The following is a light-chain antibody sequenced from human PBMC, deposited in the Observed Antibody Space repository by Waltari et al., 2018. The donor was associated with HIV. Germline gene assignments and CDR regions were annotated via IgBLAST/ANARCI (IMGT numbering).Light chain of an antibody. CDR2: EGS. CDR3: CSYAGSSTDV. Sequence: QSALTQPASVSGSPGQSITISCTGTSSDVGSYNLVSWYQQHPGKAPKLMIYEGSKRPSGVSIRFSGSNSGNTASLTISGRQAEDEADYYCCSYAGSSTDVFGTGTKVTVL. V-gene: IGLV2-23*01. J-gene: IGLJ1*01. CDR1: SSDVGSYNL.